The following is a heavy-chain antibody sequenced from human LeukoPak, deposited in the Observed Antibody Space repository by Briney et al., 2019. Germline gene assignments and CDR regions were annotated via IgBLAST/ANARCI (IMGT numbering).Heavy chain of an antibody. D-gene: IGHD2-15*01. V-gene: IGHV3-33*01. CDR2: IWYDGSNK. J-gene: IGHJ4*02. Sequence: GGSLRLSCAASGFTFSSYGMHWVRQAPGKGLEWVAVIWYDGSNKYYADSVKGRFTISRDNSKNTLYLQMNSLRAEDTAVYYCARRGLGSTYYFDCWGQGTLVTVSS. CDR3: ARRGLGSTYYFDC. CDR1: GFTFSSYG.